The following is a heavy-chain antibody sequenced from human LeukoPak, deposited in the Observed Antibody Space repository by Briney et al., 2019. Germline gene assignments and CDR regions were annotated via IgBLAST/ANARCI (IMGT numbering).Heavy chain of an antibody. CDR2: IYSGGST. J-gene: IGHJ4*02. D-gene: IGHD5-12*01. CDR3: VRDGGVSGYDLLDY. Sequence: GGSLRLSCAASGFTVSSNYMSWVRQAPGKGLEWVSVIYSGGSTYYADSVKGRFTISRDNSKNTLYLQMNSLRAEDTAVYYCVRDGGVSGYDLLDYWGQGTLVTVSS. CDR1: GFTVSSNY. V-gene: IGHV3-66*01.